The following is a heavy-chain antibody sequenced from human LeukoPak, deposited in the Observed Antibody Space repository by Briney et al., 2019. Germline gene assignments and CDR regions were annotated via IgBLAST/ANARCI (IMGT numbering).Heavy chain of an antibody. CDR3: AKDREKGSTRRPLPADY. CDR2: ISYDGSNK. D-gene: IGHD1-1*01. V-gene: IGHV3-30*18. CDR1: GFTFSSYG. Sequence: GRSLRLSCAASGFTFSSYGMHWVRQAPGKGLEWVAVISYDGSNKYYADSVKGRFTISRDNSKNTLYLQMNSLRAEDTAVYYCAKDREKGSTRRPLPADYWGQGTLVTVSS. J-gene: IGHJ4*02.